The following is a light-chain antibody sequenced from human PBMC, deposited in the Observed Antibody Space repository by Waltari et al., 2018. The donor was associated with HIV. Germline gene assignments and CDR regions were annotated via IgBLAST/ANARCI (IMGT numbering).Light chain of an antibody. CDR3: QQYNSYPLT. J-gene: IGKJ4*01. Sequence: DIQMTQSPSTLSASVGDRVTITCRASQSISSWLAWYQQKPRKAPKLLIYKASSLESEVPSRFSGSGSGTEFTLTITSLQPDDFATYYCQQYNSYPLTFGGGTKVEIK. CDR2: KAS. CDR1: QSISSW. V-gene: IGKV1-5*03.